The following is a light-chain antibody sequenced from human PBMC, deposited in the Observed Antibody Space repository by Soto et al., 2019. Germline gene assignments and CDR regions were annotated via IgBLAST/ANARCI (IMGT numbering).Light chain of an antibody. Sequence: EIVMTQSPAALSVSTGERATLSCRASQSVSSNLAWYQQKPGQAPRLLIYGASTRATGIPARFSGSGSGTEFTLTISSLQSEDFAVYYCQQYKTFGQGTKVDIK. CDR3: QQYKT. CDR2: GAS. CDR1: QSVSSN. V-gene: IGKV3-15*01. J-gene: IGKJ1*01.